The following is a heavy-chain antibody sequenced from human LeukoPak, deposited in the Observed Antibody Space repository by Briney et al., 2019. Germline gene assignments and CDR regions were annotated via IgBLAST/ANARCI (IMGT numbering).Heavy chain of an antibody. D-gene: IGHD2-8*01. CDR1: GFTFSNYG. Sequence: PGGSLRLSCVASGFTFSNYGMTWVRQAPGKGLEWVSAISGSGGSTYYADSVKGRFTISRDNSKNTLYLQMSSLRAEDTAVYYCAKCPDTNTTPREGGYYMDVWGNGTTVIISS. V-gene: IGHV3-23*01. CDR2: ISGSGGST. CDR3: AKCPDTNTTPREGGYYMDV. J-gene: IGHJ6*03.